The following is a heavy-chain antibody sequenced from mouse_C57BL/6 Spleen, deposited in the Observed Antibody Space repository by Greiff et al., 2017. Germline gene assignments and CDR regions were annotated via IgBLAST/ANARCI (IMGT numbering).Heavy chain of an antibody. CDR1: GFNITNTY. CDR2: IDPANGNT. J-gene: IGHJ3*01. V-gene: IGHV14-3*01. D-gene: IGHD2-5*01. Sequence: FQLQQSVAELVRPGASVKLSCTASGFNITNTYMHWVKQRPEQGLEWIGRIDPANGNTKYAPKFPGKATITADTSSNTAYLQLSSLTSEDTAIYYGAPYSNYAAWFAYWGQGTLVTVSA. CDR3: APYSNYAAWFAY.